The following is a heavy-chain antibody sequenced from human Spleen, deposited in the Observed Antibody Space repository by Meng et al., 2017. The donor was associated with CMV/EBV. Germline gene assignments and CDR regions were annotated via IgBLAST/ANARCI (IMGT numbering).Heavy chain of an antibody. J-gene: IGHJ6*02. Sequence: ASVKVSCKASGYTFTGYYIHWLRQAPGQGLEWMAWINPNSGATNYSPRFQGRVTVTRNTSISTAYMDLSSLKSDDTDVYFCARFHLGGTTYYGMDVWGQGTTVTVSS. D-gene: IGHD4-11*01. CDR3: ARFHLGGTTYYGMDV. V-gene: IGHV1-2*02. CDR1: GYTFTGYY. CDR2: INPNSGAT.